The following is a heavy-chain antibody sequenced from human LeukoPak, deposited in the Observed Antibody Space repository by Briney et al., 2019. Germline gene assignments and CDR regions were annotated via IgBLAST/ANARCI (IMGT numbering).Heavy chain of an antibody. D-gene: IGHD2-8*02. Sequence: ASVTVSFKASGYTFTNYLLHWGRQAPGQGLEWVGRITPSVDTTNYAQKFRDRVTMTRDTSTSTVYMELSSLRSEDTAVYHCVREESGGYFDYWGQGTLVTVSS. J-gene: IGHJ4*02. CDR1: GYTFTNYL. CDR2: ITPSVDTT. CDR3: VREESGGYFDY. V-gene: IGHV1-46*01.